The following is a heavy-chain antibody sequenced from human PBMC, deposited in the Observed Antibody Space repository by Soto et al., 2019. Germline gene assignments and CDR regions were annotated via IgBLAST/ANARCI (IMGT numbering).Heavy chain of an antibody. CDR1: GFTFSLYS. V-gene: IGHV3-48*02. CDR3: AREVTWGLDV. D-gene: IGHD3-10*01. CDR2: ISRSSTGI. J-gene: IGHJ6*02. Sequence: EVQLVESGGGLVQPGGSLRLSCAASGFTFSLYSMSWVRQAPGKGLEGVSYISRSSTGIHYADSVKGRFPISRDDATNAMHLQMNSLRDADTAVYGCAREVTWGLDVWGQGTTVSLSS.